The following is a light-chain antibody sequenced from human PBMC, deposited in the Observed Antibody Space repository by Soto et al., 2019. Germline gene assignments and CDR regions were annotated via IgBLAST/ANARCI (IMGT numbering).Light chain of an antibody. CDR2: GAS. J-gene: IGKJ1*01. Sequence: EIVMTQYPATLSVSPGERATLSCRASQSVSSSYLAWYQQKPGQAPRLLIYGASSRATGIPDRFSGSGSGTDFTLTISRLEPEDFAVYYCQQYGSSLWTFGQGTKVDIK. CDR3: QQYGSSLWT. V-gene: IGKV3-20*01. CDR1: QSVSSSY.